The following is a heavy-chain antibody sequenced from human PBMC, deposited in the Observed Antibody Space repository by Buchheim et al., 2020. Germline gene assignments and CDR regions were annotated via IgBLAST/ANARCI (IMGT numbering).Heavy chain of an antibody. D-gene: IGHD6-19*01. CDR1: GDSISNTHYF. Sequence: QLQLQVSGPGLVKPSETLSLTCTVSGDSISNTHYFWGWIRQPPGKGLEWIGCIYYSGTTGNTYYNPSLKSRLTISLDTSTNQLSLKLSSVTAADTALYYCTRGVTSGWYIDYWGQGAL. V-gene: IGHV4-39*01. CDR2: IYYSGTTGNT. CDR3: TRGVTSGWYIDY. J-gene: IGHJ4*02.